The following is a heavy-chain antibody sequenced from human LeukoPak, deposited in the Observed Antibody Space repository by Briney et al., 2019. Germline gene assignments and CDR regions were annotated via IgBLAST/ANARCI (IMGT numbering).Heavy chain of an antibody. CDR2: ISSDGSKT. Sequence: GGSLRLSSAASGFTFTTFGMHWVRQTPAKGLEWVAFISSDGSKTYYTDSVKGRFTISRDDSYNTLYLQMTNLRPDDSAIYFCARSYVLHFLDPWGRGTLVTVSS. J-gene: IGHJ5*02. CDR1: GFTFTTFG. D-gene: IGHD3-10*02. CDR3: ARSYVLHFLDP. V-gene: IGHV3-30*02.